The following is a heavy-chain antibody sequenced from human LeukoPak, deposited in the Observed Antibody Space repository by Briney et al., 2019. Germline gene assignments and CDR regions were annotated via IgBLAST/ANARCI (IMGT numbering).Heavy chain of an antibody. D-gene: IGHD6-13*01. CDR3: ARELYSSSWYNWFDP. CDR1: GGSFSGYY. J-gene: IGHJ5*02. V-gene: IGHV4-34*01. CDR2: INHSGST. Sequence: PSETLSLTCAVYGGSFSGYYWSWIRQPPGKGLEWIGEINHSGSTNYNPSLKSRVTISVDTSKNQFSLKLSSVTAADTAVYYCARELYSSSWYNWFDPWGQGTLVTVSS.